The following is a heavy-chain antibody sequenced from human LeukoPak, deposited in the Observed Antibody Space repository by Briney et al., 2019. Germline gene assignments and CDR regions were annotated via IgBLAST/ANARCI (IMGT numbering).Heavy chain of an antibody. CDR3: AKDGSWGDYYFYFYIDV. D-gene: IGHD3-16*01. CDR1: GFTFSNSA. V-gene: IGHV3-23*01. Sequence: PGGSLRLSCEASGFTFSNSAMSWVRQAPGKGLEWVSGISASGHYTYNADSAKGRFTISRDNSKNTLSLQMNSLRAEDTALYYCAKDGSWGDYYFYFYIDVWGKGTTVTVSS. J-gene: IGHJ6*03. CDR2: ISASGHYT.